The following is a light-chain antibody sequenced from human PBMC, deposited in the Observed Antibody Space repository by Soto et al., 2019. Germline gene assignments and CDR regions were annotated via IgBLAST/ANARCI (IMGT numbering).Light chain of an antibody. V-gene: IGLV1-40*01. Sequence: QSVLTQPRSVSGAPGPRVTTSCPWNSSNSGAGYDVHWYQQRPGTAPKLLIFGNINRPSGVPDRFSGSKSGTSASLAITGLQAEDEGDYYCQSYDSTLSARYVFGTGTKVTVL. CDR3: QSYDSTLSARYV. CDR1: SSNSGAGYD. J-gene: IGLJ1*01. CDR2: GNI.